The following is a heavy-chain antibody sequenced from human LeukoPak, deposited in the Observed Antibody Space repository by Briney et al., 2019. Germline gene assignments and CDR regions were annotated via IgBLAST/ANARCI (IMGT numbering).Heavy chain of an antibody. V-gene: IGHV1-24*01. CDR2: FDPEDGET. D-gene: IGHD3-10*01. J-gene: IGHJ6*02. CDR3: ASGVRGVTPFYYYYYGMDV. CDR1: GYTLTELS. Sequence: ASVKVSCKVSGYTLTELSMRWVRQAPGKGLEWMGGFDPEDGETIYAQKFQGRVTMTEDTSTDTAYMELSSLRSEDTAVYYCASGVRGVTPFYYYYYGMDVWGQGTTVTVSS.